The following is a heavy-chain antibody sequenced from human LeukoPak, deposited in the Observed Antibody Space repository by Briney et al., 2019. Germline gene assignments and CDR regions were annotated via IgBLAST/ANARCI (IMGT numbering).Heavy chain of an antibody. CDR2: IKQDGSEK. CDR1: GFTFSSYW. CDR3: ARGHIVVVAALLD. V-gene: IGHV3-7*01. D-gene: IGHD2-21*02. Sequence: GGSLRLSCAASGFTFSSYWMSWVRQAPGKGLEWVANIKQDGSEKYYVDSVKGRFTISRDNAKNSLYLQMNSLRAEDTAVYYCARGHIVVVAALLDWGQGTLVTVSS. J-gene: IGHJ4*02.